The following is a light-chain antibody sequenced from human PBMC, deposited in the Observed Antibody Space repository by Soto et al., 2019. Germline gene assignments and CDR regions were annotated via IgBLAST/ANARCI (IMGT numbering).Light chain of an antibody. CDR3: QTWGSGIYVV. V-gene: IGLV4-69*01. Sequence: QPVLTQSPSASASLGASVKLTCTLSSAYSSYAIAWHQQQPEKGPRFLMKVNSDGSHTKGDDIPDRFSGSTSGAEHYLTISCLQSEDEADYYGQTWGSGIYVVFGGGTKLTVL. CDR1: SAYSSYA. CDR2: VNSDGSH. J-gene: IGLJ2*01.